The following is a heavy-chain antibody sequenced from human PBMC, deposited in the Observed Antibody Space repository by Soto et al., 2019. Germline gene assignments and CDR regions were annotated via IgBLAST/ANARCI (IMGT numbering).Heavy chain of an antibody. D-gene: IGHD1-1*01. CDR3: ARERTFGDNYHNDMDV. J-gene: IGHJ6*03. Sequence: QVQLVESGGGVVQPGRSLRLSCAASEFTFSRHGMHWVRQAPGKGLQWVGVIWSDGSNEVYADSVKGRFIISRDNSKNVLYLQMNGLRAEDTAVYYCARERTFGDNYHNDMDVWCTGITVTVSS. CDR2: IWSDGSNE. V-gene: IGHV3-33*01. CDR1: EFTFSRHG.